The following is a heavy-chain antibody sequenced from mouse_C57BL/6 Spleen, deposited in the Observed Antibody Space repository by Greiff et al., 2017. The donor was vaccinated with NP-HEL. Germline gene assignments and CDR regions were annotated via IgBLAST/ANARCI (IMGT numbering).Heavy chain of an antibody. CDR2: IYPGDGDT. Sequence: VKLVESGAELVKPGASVKISCKASGYAFSSYWMNWVKQRPGKGLEWIGQIYPGDGDTNYNGKFKGKATLTADKSSSTAYMQLSSLTSEDSAVYFCARVSPYYAMDYWGQGTSVTVSS. CDR3: ARVSPYYAMDY. J-gene: IGHJ4*01. V-gene: IGHV1-80*01. D-gene: IGHD3-3*01. CDR1: GYAFSSYW.